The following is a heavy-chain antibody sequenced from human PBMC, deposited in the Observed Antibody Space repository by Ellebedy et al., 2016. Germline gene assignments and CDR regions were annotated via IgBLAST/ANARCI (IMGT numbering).Heavy chain of an antibody. CDR1: GGSISSAGYY. V-gene: IGHV4-61*08. CDR3: ARDGPLVGATTYWWFDP. D-gene: IGHD1-26*01. Sequence: SETLSLTCTVSGGSISSAGYYWSWIRQPPGKGLEWIGYIYYSGTTNYNPSLKSRVTISVDTSKNQFSLKLSSVTAADTAVYYCARDGPLVGATTYWWFDPWGQGTLVTVSS. J-gene: IGHJ5*02. CDR2: IYYSGTT.